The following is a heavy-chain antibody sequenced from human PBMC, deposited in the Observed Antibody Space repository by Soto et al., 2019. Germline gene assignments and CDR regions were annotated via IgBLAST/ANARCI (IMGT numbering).Heavy chain of an antibody. CDR2: IYYSGST. CDR1: GGSVSSGSYY. Sequence: PSETLSLTCTVSGGSVSSGSYYWSWIRQPPGKGLEWIGYIYYSGSTNYNPSLKSRVTISVDTSKNQFSLKLSSVTAADTAVYYCARDPLGTQLYYYYGMDVWGQGTTVTVSS. CDR3: ARDPLGTQLYYYYGMDV. J-gene: IGHJ6*02. V-gene: IGHV4-61*01. D-gene: IGHD1-1*01.